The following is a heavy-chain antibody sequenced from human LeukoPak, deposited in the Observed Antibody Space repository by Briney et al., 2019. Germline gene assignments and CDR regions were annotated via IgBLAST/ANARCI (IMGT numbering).Heavy chain of an antibody. CDR3: ARDGWELLLGDYLDY. J-gene: IGHJ4*02. Sequence: PGGSLRLSCAASGFTFSSYGMHWVRQAPGKGLEWVAVIWYDGSNKYYADSVKGRFTISRDNSKNTLYLQMNSLRAEDTAVYYCARDGWELLLGDYLDYWGQGTLVTVSS. V-gene: IGHV3-33*01. CDR1: GFTFSSYG. D-gene: IGHD1-26*01. CDR2: IWYDGSNK.